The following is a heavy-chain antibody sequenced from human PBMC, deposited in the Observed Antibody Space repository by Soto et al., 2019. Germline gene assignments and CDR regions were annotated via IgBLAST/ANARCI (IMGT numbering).Heavy chain of an antibody. Sequence: GGSLRLSCAASGFTFSNSWMSWVRQAPGKGLEWVANIKEDGSEKDYVDPVKGRFTITRDNAKNSLYLQMNNLRAEDTAVYFCTRKRFGMDVWGQGTTVTVSS. CDR2: IKEDGSEK. J-gene: IGHJ6*02. V-gene: IGHV3-7*03. CDR1: GFTFSNSW. CDR3: TRKRFGMDV.